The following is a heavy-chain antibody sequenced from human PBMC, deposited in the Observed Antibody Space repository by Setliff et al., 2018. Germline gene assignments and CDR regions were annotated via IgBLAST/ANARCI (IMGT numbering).Heavy chain of an antibody. V-gene: IGHV4-4*08. CDR1: GDSMNDNH. D-gene: IGHD6-19*01. CDR3: ARGVSSVSWTPRY. Sequence: SETLSLTCNVSGDSMNDNHWTWIRQPPVKGLEWIGYIYTSGGTNYNPSLKSRVTISVDMSKNQFSLKLSSVIAADTAVYYCARGVSSVSWTPRYWGRGILVTVS. J-gene: IGHJ4*02. CDR2: IYTSGGT.